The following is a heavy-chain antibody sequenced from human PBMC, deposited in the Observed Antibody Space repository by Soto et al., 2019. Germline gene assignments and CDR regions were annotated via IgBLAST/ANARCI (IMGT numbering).Heavy chain of an antibody. J-gene: IGHJ6*02. V-gene: IGHV3-30-3*01. CDR2: ISYDGSNK. Sequence: GGSLRLSCAASGFTFSSYAMHWVRQAPGKWLEWVAVISYDGSNKYYADSVKGRFTISRDNSKNTLYLQMNSLRAEDTAVYYCASGDCSGGSCSYYYYYYGMDVWGQGTTVTVSS. CDR1: GFTFSSYA. D-gene: IGHD2-15*01. CDR3: ASGDCSGGSCSYYYYYYGMDV.